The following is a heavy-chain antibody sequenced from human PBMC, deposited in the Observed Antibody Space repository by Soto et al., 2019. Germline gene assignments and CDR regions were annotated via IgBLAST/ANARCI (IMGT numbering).Heavy chain of an antibody. CDR1: GYTFTSYG. CDR3: ARDRQDIVVVPAAAAQDAFDI. D-gene: IGHD2-2*01. Sequence: GASVKVSCTASGYTFTSYGISWVRQAPGQGLEWMGWISAYNGNTNYAQKLQGRVTMTTDTSTSTAYMELRSLRSDDTAVYYCARDRQDIVVVPAAAAQDAFDIWSQGTMVTVSS. V-gene: IGHV1-18*01. CDR2: ISAYNGNT. J-gene: IGHJ3*02.